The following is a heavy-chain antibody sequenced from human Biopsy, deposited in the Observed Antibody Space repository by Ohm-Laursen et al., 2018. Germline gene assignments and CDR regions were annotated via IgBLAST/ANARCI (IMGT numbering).Heavy chain of an antibody. Sequence: ESSVKVSCNASGYTFTDSYMHWVRQAPGQGLEWMGWINPNSGGTNYAQKFQGRVTMTRDTSMSTAYMELNRLRSDDTAVYYCARGGLNYWYFDLWSRGTLVTVSS. J-gene: IGHJ2*01. CDR2: INPNSGGT. V-gene: IGHV1-2*02. CDR1: GYTFTDSY. CDR3: ARGGLNYWYFDL. D-gene: IGHD1-26*01.